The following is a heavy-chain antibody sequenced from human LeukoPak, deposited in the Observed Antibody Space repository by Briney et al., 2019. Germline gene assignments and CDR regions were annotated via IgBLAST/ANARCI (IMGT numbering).Heavy chain of an antibody. V-gene: IGHV3-48*03. CDR2: ISSSGSTI. CDR1: GFTFSSYE. J-gene: IGHJ5*02. CDR3: ARGGWGSPLDWFDP. D-gene: IGHD3-16*01. Sequence: GGSLRLSCAASGFTFSSYEMNWVRQAPGKGLEWVSYISSSGSTIYYADSVKGRFTISRDNAKNSLYLQMNSLRAEDTAVYYRARGGWGSPLDWFDPWGQGTLVTVSS.